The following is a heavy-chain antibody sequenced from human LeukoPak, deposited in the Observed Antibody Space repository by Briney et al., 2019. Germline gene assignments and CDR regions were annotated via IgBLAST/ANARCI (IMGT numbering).Heavy chain of an antibody. V-gene: IGHV4-39*07. CDR3: ASPPTYSYDSSGYYP. CDR1: GGSISSTTFY. D-gene: IGHD3-22*01. J-gene: IGHJ5*02. Sequence: SETLSLTCTVSGGSISSTTFYWGWIRQPPGKGLEWIGSMSYRGTTYYNPSLKSRVTITVEKSKNQFSLKLSSVPAADTAVYYGASPPTYSYDSSGYYPWGQGTLVTVSS. CDR2: MSYRGTT.